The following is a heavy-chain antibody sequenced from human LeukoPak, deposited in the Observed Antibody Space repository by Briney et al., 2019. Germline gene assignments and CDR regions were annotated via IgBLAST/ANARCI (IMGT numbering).Heavy chain of an antibody. V-gene: IGHV3-23*01. Sequence: GGSLRLSCAASGFTFSSYAMSWVRQAPGKGLEWVSAISGSGGSTYYADSVKGRFTISRDNSKNTLYLQMNSLRAEDTAVYYCAKNLRRVYSGGWYFFDYWGQGTLVTVSS. CDR2: ISGSGGST. CDR1: GFTFSSYA. CDR3: AKNLRRVYSGGWYFFDY. D-gene: IGHD6-19*01. J-gene: IGHJ4*02.